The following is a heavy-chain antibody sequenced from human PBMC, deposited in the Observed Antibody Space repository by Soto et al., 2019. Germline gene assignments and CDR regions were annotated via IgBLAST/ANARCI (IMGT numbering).Heavy chain of an antibody. J-gene: IGHJ4*02. V-gene: IGHV3-15*07. D-gene: IGHD2-8*01. Sequence: EVQLVESGGGLVKPGGSLRLSCAASGFTFNSAWMNWVRQAPGKGLEWVGRIKSKTDGGTTDYAEPVKGRVTISRDDSKDTHYQERTSLKTEDTDVYYCTTDLSPLSPPVDYWGQGALVTASS. CDR3: TTDLSPLSPPVDY. CDR2: IKSKTDGGTT. CDR1: GFTFNSAW.